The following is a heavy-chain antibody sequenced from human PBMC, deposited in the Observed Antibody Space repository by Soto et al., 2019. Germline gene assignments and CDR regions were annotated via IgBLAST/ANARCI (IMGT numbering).Heavy chain of an antibody. J-gene: IGHJ4*02. CDR1: GGSFSGYY. V-gene: IGHV4-34*01. Sequence: SETLSLTCAVYGGSFSGYYWSWIRQPPGKGLEWIGEINHSGSTNYNPSLKSRVTISVDTSKNQFSLKLSSVTAADTAVYYCARGDNTAAAAVDYWGQGTLVTVSS. CDR2: INHSGST. CDR3: ARGDNTAAAAVDY. D-gene: IGHD6-13*01.